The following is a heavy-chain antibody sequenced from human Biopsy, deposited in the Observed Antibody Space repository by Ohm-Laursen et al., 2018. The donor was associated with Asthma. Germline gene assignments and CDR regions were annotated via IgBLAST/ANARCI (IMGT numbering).Heavy chain of an antibody. J-gene: IGHJ5*02. CDR1: GYTFTDYS. Sequence: SVKVSCKASGYTFTDYSIHWVRQAPGQGLEWMGRINPNSGDTKYAQRFQGRVTVTRDRSISTAYMELSRLRSDDTAVYYCARDRGYCSGGTCPSWFDPWGQGTLAIVSS. CDR2: INPNSGDT. D-gene: IGHD2-15*01. CDR3: ARDRGYCSGGTCPSWFDP. V-gene: IGHV1-2*06.